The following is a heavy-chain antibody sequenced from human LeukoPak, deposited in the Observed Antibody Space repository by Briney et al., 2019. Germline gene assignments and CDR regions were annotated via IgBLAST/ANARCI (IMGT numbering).Heavy chain of an antibody. Sequence: SETLSLTCAVYGGSFSGYYWSWIRQPPGKGLEWIGEIYHSGSTNYNPSLKSRVTISVDTSKNQFSLKLSSVTAADTAVYYCARKSIVTAGRKPYDVWDQGTLVTVSP. CDR2: IYHSGST. V-gene: IGHV4-34*01. J-gene: IGHJ4*02. CDR1: GGSFSGYY. D-gene: IGHD6-13*01. CDR3: ARKSIVTAGRKPYDV.